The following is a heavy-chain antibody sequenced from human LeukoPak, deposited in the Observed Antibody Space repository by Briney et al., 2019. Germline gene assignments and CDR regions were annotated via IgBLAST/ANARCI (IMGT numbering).Heavy chain of an antibody. CDR2: IYYSGST. V-gene: IGHV4-59*01. CDR1: GGSISSYY. J-gene: IGHJ4*02. CDR3: ARGYSYGYVFDY. D-gene: IGHD5-18*01. Sequence: SETLSLTCTVSGGSISSYYWSWIRQPPGKGLEWIGYIYYSGSTNYNPSLKSRVTISVDTSKNQFSLKLSSVTAADTAVYYCARGYSYGYVFDYWGQGTLVTVSS.